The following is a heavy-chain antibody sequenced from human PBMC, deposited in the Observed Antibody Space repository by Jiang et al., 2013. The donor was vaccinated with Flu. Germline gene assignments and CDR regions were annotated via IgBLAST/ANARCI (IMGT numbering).Heavy chain of an antibody. J-gene: IGHJ6*02. CDR3: ARALGLTGGNSNYYYGMDV. CDR2: IYHSGST. V-gene: IGHV4-4*02. CDR1: GGSISSSNW. D-gene: IGHD4-23*01. Sequence: GPGLVKPSGTLSLTCAVSGGSISSSNWWSWVRQPPGKGLEWIGEIYHSGSTNYNPSLKSRVTISVDKSKNQFSLKLSSVTAADTAVYYCARALGLTGGNSNYYYGMDVWGQGTTATVSS.